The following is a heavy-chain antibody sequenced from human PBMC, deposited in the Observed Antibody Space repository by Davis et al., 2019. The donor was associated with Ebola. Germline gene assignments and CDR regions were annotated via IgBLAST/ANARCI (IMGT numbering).Heavy chain of an antibody. CDR2: IYYSGST. D-gene: IGHD3-22*01. V-gene: IGHV4-59*13. Sequence: SETLSLTCTVSGCSISSYYFSRSRHSPCKTLELGGYIYYSGSTNYNRSLKSRLTISVDTSKNQFSMKLSSVTAADTAVYYCARELYYYDNSGYYYYGMDVWGQGTTVTVSS. J-gene: IGHJ6*01. CDR1: GCSISSYY. CDR3: ARELYYYDNSGYYYYGMDV.